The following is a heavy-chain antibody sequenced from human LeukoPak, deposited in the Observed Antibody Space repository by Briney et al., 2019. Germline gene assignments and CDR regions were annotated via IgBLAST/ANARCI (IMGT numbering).Heavy chain of an antibody. CDR3: ARRGGYYRYFDY. CDR1: GCSISSSSYY. Sequence: SETLSLTCTVSGCSISSSSYYWGWIRQPPGKGLEWLGSFYYSGSTYYNPSLKSRVTMSVDTSKNQFSLKLSSVTAADTAVYYCARRGGYYRYFDYWGQGTLVTVSS. J-gene: IGHJ4*02. CDR2: FYYSGST. D-gene: IGHD3-3*01. V-gene: IGHV4-39*01.